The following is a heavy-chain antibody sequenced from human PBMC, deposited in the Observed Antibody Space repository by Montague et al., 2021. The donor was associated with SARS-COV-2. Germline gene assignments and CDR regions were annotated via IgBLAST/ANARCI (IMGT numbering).Heavy chain of an antibody. CDR1: GFSLRTSGMC. J-gene: IGHJ4*02. CDR3: ARVRTEQWLALSFDY. CDR2: IDWDDGK. Sequence: PALVKPTQTFTLTCTFSGFSLRTSGMCVSWIRQPPGKALEWLALIDWDDGKYYSTSLETRLNISKDTSKNQVVLTMTNMDPVDTATYYCARVRTEQWLALSFDYWGQGTLVTVSS. V-gene: IGHV2-70*01. D-gene: IGHD6-19*01.